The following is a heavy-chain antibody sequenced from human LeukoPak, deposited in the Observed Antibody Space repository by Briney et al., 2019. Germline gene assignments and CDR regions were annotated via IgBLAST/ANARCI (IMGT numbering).Heavy chain of an antibody. CDR2: LYHGGAT. D-gene: IGHD4-23*01. CDR1: GCSISSGYY. CDR3: ARDRGYGGNDWDY. Sequence: SETLSLTCVFSGCSISSGYYWGWIRQPPGKGLEWIGSLYHGGATYSNPSLKSRVTIAVDTSKNQFSLKLSSVTAADTAVYYCARDRGYGGNDWDYWGQGTLVTVSS. V-gene: IGHV4-38-2*01. J-gene: IGHJ4*02.